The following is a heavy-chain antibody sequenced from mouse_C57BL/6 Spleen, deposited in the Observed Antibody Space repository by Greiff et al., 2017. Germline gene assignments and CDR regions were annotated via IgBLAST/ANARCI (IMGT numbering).Heavy chain of an antibody. CDR2: ISSGGSYT. CDR3: ARQVNWEFAY. V-gene: IGHV5-6*01. CDR1: GFTFSSYG. Sequence: EVKVVESGGDLVKPGGSLKLSCAASGFTFSSYGMSWVRQTPDKRLEWVATISSGGSYTYYPDSVKGRFTISRDNAKNTLYLQMSSLKSEDTAMYYCARQVNWEFAYWGQGTLVTVSA. J-gene: IGHJ3*01. D-gene: IGHD4-1*01.